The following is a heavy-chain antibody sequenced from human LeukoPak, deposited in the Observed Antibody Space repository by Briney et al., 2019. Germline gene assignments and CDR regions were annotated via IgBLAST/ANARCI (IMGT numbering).Heavy chain of an antibody. J-gene: IGHJ4*02. V-gene: IGHV1-46*01. D-gene: IGHD3-22*01. Sequence: ASVKVSCKASGYTFTSYYMHWVRQAPGQGLEWMGIINPSGGSTSYAQKFQGRVTMIRDTSTSTVYMELSSLRSEDTAVYYCARDYYDSSGLLGPNDYWGQGTLVTVSS. CDR3: ARDYYDSSGLLGPNDY. CDR1: GYTFTSYY. CDR2: INPSGGST.